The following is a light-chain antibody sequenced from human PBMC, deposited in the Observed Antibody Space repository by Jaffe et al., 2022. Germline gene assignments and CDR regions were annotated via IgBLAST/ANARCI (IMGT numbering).Light chain of an antibody. CDR1: QSVLYSPDNKNY. CDR2: WAS. V-gene: IGKV4-1*01. J-gene: IGKJ1*01. Sequence: DIVMTQSPDSLAVSLGERATINCKSSQSVLYSPDNKNYLAWYQQRPGQPPNLLIYWASTRESGVPDRFSGSGSGTDFTLTISSLQAEDVAVYYCQQYYNTPWTFGQGTKVEIK. CDR3: QQYYNTPWT.